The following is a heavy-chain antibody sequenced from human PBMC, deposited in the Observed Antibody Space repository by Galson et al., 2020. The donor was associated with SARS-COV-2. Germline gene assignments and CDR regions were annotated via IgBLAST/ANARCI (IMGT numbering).Heavy chain of an antibody. CDR2: ISYDGSNK. D-gene: IGHD1-26*01. CDR1: GFTFSSYA. J-gene: IGHJ4*02. CDR3: ARPNSGSYRAPFDY. V-gene: IGHV3-30*04. Sequence: GGSLRLSCAASGFTFSSYAMHWVRQPPGKGLEWVAVISYDGSNKYYADSVKGRFTISRDNSKNTLYLQINSLRAEDTAVYYCARPNSGSYRAPFDYWGQGTLVTVSS.